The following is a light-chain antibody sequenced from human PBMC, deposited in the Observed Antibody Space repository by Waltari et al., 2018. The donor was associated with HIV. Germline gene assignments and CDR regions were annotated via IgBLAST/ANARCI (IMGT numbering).Light chain of an antibody. CDR2: DVS. CDR1: SSDVGAYEY. Sequence: QSALTQPASMFGSPGPSITISCTGTSSDVGAYEYFAWYQHHPGKAPKLLISDVSNRPSGVSHRFSGSKSGNTASLTISGLQADDEALYYCSSYTHNHRILFGGGTNLTVL. V-gene: IGLV2-14*01. J-gene: IGLJ2*01. CDR3: SSYTHNHRIL.